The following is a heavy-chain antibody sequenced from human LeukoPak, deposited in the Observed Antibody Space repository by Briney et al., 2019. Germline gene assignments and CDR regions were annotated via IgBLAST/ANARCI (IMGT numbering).Heavy chain of an antibody. J-gene: IGHJ3*02. D-gene: IGHD3-22*01. CDR1: GFTFSNAW. V-gene: IGHV3-15*01. CDR2: IKSKTDGGTT. Sequence: GGSLRLSCAASGFTFSNAWMSWVRQAPGKGLEWVGRIKSKTDGGTTDYAAPVKGRFTISRDDSKNTLYQQMNSLKTEDTAVYYCTTLIRITMIVVVTHDAFDIWGQGTMVTVSS. CDR3: TTLIRITMIVVVTHDAFDI.